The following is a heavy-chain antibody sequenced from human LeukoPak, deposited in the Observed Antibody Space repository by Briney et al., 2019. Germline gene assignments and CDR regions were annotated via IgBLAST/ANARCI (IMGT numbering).Heavy chain of an antibody. V-gene: IGHV3-48*01. D-gene: IGHD2-15*01. Sequence: GGSLRLSCATSGFTLRYYQMNWVRQAPGKGLEWVSYINVVNGAIYYADSVKGRFTISGDIATNSVYLQMNSLRAEDTALYYCVRDGSRGYDMDVWGQGTALTVSS. CDR1: GFTLRYYQ. CDR3: VRDGSRGYDMDV. J-gene: IGHJ6*02. CDR2: INVVNGAI.